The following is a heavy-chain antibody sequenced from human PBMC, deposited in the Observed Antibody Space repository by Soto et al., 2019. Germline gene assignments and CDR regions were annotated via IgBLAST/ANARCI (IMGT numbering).Heavy chain of an antibody. CDR1: GGTFSSYA. V-gene: IGHV1-69*13. CDR3: ARDGGYSSTLFDP. CDR2: IIPIFGTA. J-gene: IGHJ5*02. D-gene: IGHD6-13*01. Sequence: SVKVSCKASGGTFSSYAISWVRQAPGQGLEWMGGIIPIFGTANYAQKFQGRVTITADESTSTAYMELSSLRSEDTAVYYCARDGGYSSTLFDPWGQGALVTVSS.